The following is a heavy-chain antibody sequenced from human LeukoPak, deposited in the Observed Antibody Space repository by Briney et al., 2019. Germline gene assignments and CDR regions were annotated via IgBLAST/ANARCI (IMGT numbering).Heavy chain of an antibody. CDR1: GFTFSSYE. D-gene: IGHD2-15*01. CDR2: ISSSGSTI. V-gene: IGHV3-48*03. J-gene: IGHJ4*02. CDR3: AREDCSGGSCHFDY. Sequence: GGSLRLSCAASGFTFSSYEMNWARQAPGKGLEWVSYISSSGSTIYYADSVKGRFTISRDNAKNSLYLQMNSLRAEDTAVYYCAREDCSGGSCHFDYWGQGTLVTVSS.